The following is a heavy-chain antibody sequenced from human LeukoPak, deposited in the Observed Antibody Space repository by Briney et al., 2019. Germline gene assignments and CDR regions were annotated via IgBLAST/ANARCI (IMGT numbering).Heavy chain of an antibody. CDR1: GFTSSSYA. J-gene: IGHJ4*02. CDR2: ISGSGGST. V-gene: IGHV3-23*01. Sequence: LTGGSLRLSCAASGFTSSSYAMSWVRLAPGKGLEWVSAISGSGGSTYYADSVKGRSTISRDNSKNTLYLQMNSLRAEDTAVYYCAKDLPYYGSGSYYINWGQGTLVTVSS. D-gene: IGHD3-10*01. CDR3: AKDLPYYGSGSYYIN.